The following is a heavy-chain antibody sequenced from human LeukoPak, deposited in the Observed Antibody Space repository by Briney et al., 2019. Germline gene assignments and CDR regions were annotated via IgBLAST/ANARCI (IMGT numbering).Heavy chain of an antibody. Sequence: ASVKVSCKASGYTFTSYDINWVRQATGQGLEWMGWMNPNSGNTGYAQKFQGRVTMTRNTSISTAYMELSSLRSEDTAVYYCARGTRPMVRGVKEPYYFDYWGQGTLVTVSS. CDR1: GYTFTSYD. D-gene: IGHD3-10*01. CDR3: ARGTRPMVRGVKEPYYFDY. CDR2: MNPNSGNT. J-gene: IGHJ4*02. V-gene: IGHV1-8*01.